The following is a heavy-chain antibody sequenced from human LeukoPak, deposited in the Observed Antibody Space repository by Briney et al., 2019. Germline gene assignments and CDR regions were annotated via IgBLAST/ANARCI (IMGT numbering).Heavy chain of an antibody. CDR2: IKQDGSET. Sequence: GGSLRLSCAASVFTISSYWMSWVRQVPGKGLESVAHIKQDGSETYYVATVRGRFIISRDNAKNSLYLQMNSLRVEDTAVYHCARGPTDFDASDIWGHGTLVTVSS. CDR3: ARGPTDFDASDI. CDR1: VFTISSYW. J-gene: IGHJ3*02. V-gene: IGHV3-7*01.